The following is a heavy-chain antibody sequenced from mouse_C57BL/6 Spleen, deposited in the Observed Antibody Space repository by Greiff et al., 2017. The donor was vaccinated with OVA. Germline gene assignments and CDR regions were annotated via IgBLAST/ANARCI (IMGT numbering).Heavy chain of an antibody. V-gene: IGHV1-52*01. CDR2: IDPSDSET. CDR3: ARTGIAMDY. CDR1: GYTFTSYW. Sequence: QVQLKQPGAELVRPGSSVKLSCKASGYTFTSYWMHWVKQRPIQGLEWIGNIDPSDSETHYNQKFKDKATLTVDKSSSTAYMQLSSLTSEDSAVYYCARTGIAMDYWGQGTSVTVSS. D-gene: IGHD4-1*01. J-gene: IGHJ4*01.